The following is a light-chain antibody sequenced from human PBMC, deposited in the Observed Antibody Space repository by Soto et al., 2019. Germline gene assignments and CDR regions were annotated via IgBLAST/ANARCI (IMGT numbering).Light chain of an antibody. J-gene: IGKJ2*01. Sequence: DIPMTQSPSSLSTSVGDRVTITCRASQSISSYLNWYLQKPGKAPKLLMYAASSLQSGVPSRFSGSGSGTDFTLTISSLQPEDFATYYCQQSYSIPYTFGQGTKLEIK. CDR1: QSISSY. V-gene: IGKV1-39*01. CDR3: QQSYSIPYT. CDR2: AAS.